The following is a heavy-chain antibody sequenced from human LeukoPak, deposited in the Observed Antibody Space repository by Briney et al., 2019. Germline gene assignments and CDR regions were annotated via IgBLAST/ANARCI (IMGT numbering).Heavy chain of an antibody. CDR2: IYSGGST. Sequence: PGGSLRLSCAASGFTFSSYAMSWVRQAPGKGLEWVSVIYSGGSTYYADSVKGRFTISRDNSKNTLYLQMNSLRAEDTAVYYCARAYYFLTFDYWGQGTLVTVSS. V-gene: IGHV3-53*01. CDR3: ARAYYFLTFDY. J-gene: IGHJ4*02. D-gene: IGHD2/OR15-2a*01. CDR1: GFTFSSYA.